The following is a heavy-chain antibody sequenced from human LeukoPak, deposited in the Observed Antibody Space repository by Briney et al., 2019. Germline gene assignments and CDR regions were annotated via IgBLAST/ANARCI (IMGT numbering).Heavy chain of an antibody. V-gene: IGHV1-2*06. CDR2: INPNSGGT. J-gene: IGHJ4*02. CDR1: GHTSTTYA. Sequence: ASVKVSCKASGHTSTTYAIHWVRQAPGQGLEWMGRINPNSGGTNYAQKFQGRVTMTRDTSISTAYMELSRLRSDDTAVYYCARPYSSSWFDYWGQGTLVTVSS. CDR3: ARPYSSSWFDY. D-gene: IGHD6-13*01.